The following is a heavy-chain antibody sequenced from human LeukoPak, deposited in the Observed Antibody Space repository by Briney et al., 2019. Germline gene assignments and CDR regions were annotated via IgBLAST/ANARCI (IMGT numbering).Heavy chain of an antibody. CDR1: GYTFTGYY. V-gene: IGHV1-2*02. J-gene: IGHJ6*03. CDR2: INPNTAGT. CDR3: ATSAGDYRAGHYYYMGV. Sequence: ASVKVSCKASGYTFTGYYFHWVRQAPGQGLEWMGWINPNTAGTNYAQKFLGGVTLTRDTSISTAYMELNRLTSDDTAVYYCATSAGDYRAGHYYYMGVWGKGTSVTVSS. D-gene: IGHD4-11*01.